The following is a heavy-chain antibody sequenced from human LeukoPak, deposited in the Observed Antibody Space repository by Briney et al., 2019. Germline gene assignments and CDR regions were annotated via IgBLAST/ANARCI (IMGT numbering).Heavy chain of an antibody. D-gene: IGHD1-1*01. V-gene: IGHV3-72*01. Sequence: GGSLRLSCAASGFTFSDHYMDWVRQAPGKGLEWVGRIRNKANSYTTEYAASERGRFTISREDSKNSVYLQMNSLKTEDTAVYYCARGTRTTATTYGMDVWGQGTTVTVSS. J-gene: IGHJ6*02. CDR3: ARGTRTTATTYGMDV. CDR1: GFTFSDHY. CDR2: IRNKANSYTT.